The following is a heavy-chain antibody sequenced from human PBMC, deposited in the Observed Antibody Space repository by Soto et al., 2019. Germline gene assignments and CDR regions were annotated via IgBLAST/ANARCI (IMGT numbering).Heavy chain of an antibody. CDR1: GGTFSSYA. J-gene: IGHJ4*02. CDR3: ARDAYYYDSSGYYDNYYFDY. V-gene: IGHV1-69*01. D-gene: IGHD3-22*01. Sequence: QVQLVQSGAEVTKPGSSVKVSCKASGGTFSSYAISWVRQAPGQGLEWMGGIIPIFGTANYAQKFQGRVTITADESAGTAYMELSSLRSDDTAVYYCARDAYYYDSSGYYDNYYFDYWGQGTLVTVSS. CDR2: IIPIFGTA.